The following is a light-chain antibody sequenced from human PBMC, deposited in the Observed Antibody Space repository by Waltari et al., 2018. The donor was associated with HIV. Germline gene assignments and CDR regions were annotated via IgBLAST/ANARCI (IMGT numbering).Light chain of an antibody. CDR3: SAWDSSLSAVV. CDR2: RNN. J-gene: IGLJ2*01. CDR1: SNNVGNQG. Sequence: QAGLTQPPSVSKGLRQTATLTCTGNSNNVGNQGAAWLQQHQCHPPKLLSYRNNNRPSGISERFSASRSGNTASLTITGLQPEDEADYYCSAWDSSLSAVVFGGGTKLTVL. V-gene: IGLV10-54*04.